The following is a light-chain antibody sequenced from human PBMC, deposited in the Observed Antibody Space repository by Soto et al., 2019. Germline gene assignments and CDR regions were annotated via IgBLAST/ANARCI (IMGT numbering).Light chain of an antibody. J-gene: IGKJ1*01. CDR1: QNIDTF. Sequence: DIQMTQSPSSLSASVGDSVTISCRSSQNIDTFLNWYQQKAGEAPKLLIRSSTTLQDGVPSRFTGSGSVTEFALTIGSLQHEDFASYYCQQSHSAPTFGQGTKV. CDR3: QQSHSAPT. CDR2: SST. V-gene: IGKV1-39*01.